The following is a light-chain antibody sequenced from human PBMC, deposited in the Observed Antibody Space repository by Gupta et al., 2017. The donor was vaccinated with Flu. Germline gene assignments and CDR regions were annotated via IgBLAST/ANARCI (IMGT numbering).Light chain of an antibody. CDR3: QQEGSSPHT. Sequence: EIVLTQSPGTLSLSPGERATLSCRAGQSVRRSYLAWYQQKPGQAPRLLIYGASSRATGIPDRFSGSESGTDFTLTISRLEPEDFAVYYCQQEGSSPHTFGQGTKVEVK. CDR1: QSVRRSY. V-gene: IGKV3-20*01. CDR2: GAS. J-gene: IGKJ1*01.